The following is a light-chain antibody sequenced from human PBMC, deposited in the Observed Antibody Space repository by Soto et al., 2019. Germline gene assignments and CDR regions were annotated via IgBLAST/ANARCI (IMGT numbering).Light chain of an antibody. V-gene: IGKV3-20*01. CDR1: QTIASRY. CDR2: GAS. CDR3: HQYGSSPRT. Sequence: EIVLTQSPGPLSLSLGERVTLSCRASQTIASRYFAWYQRKLGQAPRLLIYGASSRATGIPDRFSGSGSGTDFTLTISRLEPEDVAVYYCHQYGSSPRTFGQGTKVDIK. J-gene: IGKJ1*01.